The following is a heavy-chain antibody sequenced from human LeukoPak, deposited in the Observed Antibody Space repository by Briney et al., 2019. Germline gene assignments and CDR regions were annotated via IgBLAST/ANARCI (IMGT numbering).Heavy chain of an antibody. CDR2: ISSRSSTI. CDR3: ASIASHGDYILPQFDY. CDR1: GFTFSTHD. V-gene: IGHV3-48*04. D-gene: IGHD4-17*01. Sequence: GGSLRLSCAASGFTFSTHDLNWVRQAPGKGLEWVSFISSRSSTIYYADSVKGRFTISRDNAKNSLYLQMNSLRAEDTAVYYCASIASHGDYILPQFDYWGQGTLVTVSS. J-gene: IGHJ4*02.